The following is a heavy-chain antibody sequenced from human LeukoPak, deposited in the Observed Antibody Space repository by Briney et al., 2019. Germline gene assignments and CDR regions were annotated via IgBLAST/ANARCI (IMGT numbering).Heavy chain of an antibody. V-gene: IGHV4-38-2*02. J-gene: IGHJ4*02. CDR3: ARLSLVYDPYYFDY. CDR1: EYSISSGYY. Sequence: PSETLSLTCSVSEYSISSGYYWGWLRQSPGTGLEWIGMIFHTGSTYYTSSLKSRVTISVDTSKNQFSLRLSSMTAADTAIYYCARLSLVYDPYYFDYWGQGTLVTVSS. D-gene: IGHD5/OR15-5a*01. CDR2: IFHTGST.